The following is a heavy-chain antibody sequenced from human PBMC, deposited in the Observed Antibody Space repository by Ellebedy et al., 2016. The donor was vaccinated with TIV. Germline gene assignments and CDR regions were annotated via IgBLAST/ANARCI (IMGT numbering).Heavy chain of an antibody. Sequence: PGGSLRLSCAASGFSFSSHWMGWVRQAPGKGLAWVATIKEDGTDKYYVDSVKGRFAISRDNAQNSLSLQMNSLTAEDTAVYYCATYGDGNALWNWGQGTLVAVSS. CDR1: GFSFSSHW. CDR2: IKEDGTDK. CDR3: ATYGDGNALWN. J-gene: IGHJ4*02. D-gene: IGHD1-1*01. V-gene: IGHV3-7*01.